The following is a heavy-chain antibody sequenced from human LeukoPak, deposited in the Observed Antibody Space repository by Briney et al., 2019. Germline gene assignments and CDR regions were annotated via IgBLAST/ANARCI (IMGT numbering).Heavy chain of an antibody. CDR3: TRGPIQLWLSYGMDV. CDR2: IRSKTYRGTT. CDR1: GFTFGDDA. Sequence: CLRLSCTASGFTFGDDAIRWVRQAPGKGREWVGFIRSKTYRGTTEYAPSVKGRFTISRDDSKSIAYLQMNSLKTEDTAVYYSTRGPIQLWLSYGMDVWGQGTTVTVSS. D-gene: IGHD5-18*01. J-gene: IGHJ6*02. V-gene: IGHV3-49*04.